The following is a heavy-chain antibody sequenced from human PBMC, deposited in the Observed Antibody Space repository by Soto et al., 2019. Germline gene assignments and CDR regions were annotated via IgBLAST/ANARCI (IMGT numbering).Heavy chain of an antibody. Sequence: QVQLQESGPGLVKPSETLSLTCTVSGASISSGVYYWNWIRQHPGKGLEWIGYIYYSGSTYYSPSLKSRVTXSXDXXKNQFSLKLSSVTAADTAVYFCARGGTYHELVPDNWGQGTLVTVSS. CDR1: GASISSGVYY. CDR3: ARGGTYHELVPDN. J-gene: IGHJ4*02. V-gene: IGHV4-31*03. D-gene: IGHD3-16*02. CDR2: IYYSGST.